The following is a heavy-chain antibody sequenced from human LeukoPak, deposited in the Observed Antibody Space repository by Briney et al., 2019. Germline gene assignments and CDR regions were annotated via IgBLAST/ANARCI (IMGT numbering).Heavy chain of an antibody. Sequence: SETLSLTCTVSGGSISSSSYYWGWIRQPPGKGLEWIGSIYYSGSTYYNPSLKSRVTISVDTSKNQFSLKLSSVTAADTAVYYCARHGRGSRGDFWSGYHTGVLGAYDYWGQGTLVTVSS. D-gene: IGHD3-3*01. CDR2: IYYSGST. CDR1: GGSISSSSYY. V-gene: IGHV4-39*01. CDR3: ARHGRGSRGDFWSGYHTGVLGAYDY. J-gene: IGHJ4*02.